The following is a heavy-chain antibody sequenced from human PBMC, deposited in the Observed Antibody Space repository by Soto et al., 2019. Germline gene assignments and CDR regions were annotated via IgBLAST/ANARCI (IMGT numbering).Heavy chain of an antibody. CDR3: ARSRWEGNYADAFDI. V-gene: IGHV4-59*01. Sequence: SETLSLTCTVSGGSISTYYWSWIRQPPGKGLEWIGYIYYSGSTNYNPPLKSRVTISTDTSKNHFSLQLSSVTAADTAVYYCARSRWEGNYADAFDIWGQGIMVTVSS. J-gene: IGHJ3*02. D-gene: IGHD1-7*01. CDR2: IYYSGST. CDR1: GGSISTYY.